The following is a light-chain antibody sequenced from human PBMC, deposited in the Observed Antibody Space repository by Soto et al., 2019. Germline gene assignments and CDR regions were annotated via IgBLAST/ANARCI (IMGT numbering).Light chain of an antibody. V-gene: IGLV1-44*01. Sequence: QSVLTQPPSASGTPGQRVTISCSGSTSNIGSKTVSWYQQLPGSAPRVLIYSNDQRPSGVPDRFSGSKSGTSASLAISGLQSEDEADYYCAIWDLTLSAWVFGGGTKLTVL. CDR3: AIWDLTLSAWV. CDR2: SND. J-gene: IGLJ3*02. CDR1: TSNIGSKT.